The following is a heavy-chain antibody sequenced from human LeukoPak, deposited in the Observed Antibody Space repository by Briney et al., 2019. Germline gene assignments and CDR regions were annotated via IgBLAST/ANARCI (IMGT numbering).Heavy chain of an antibody. D-gene: IGHD2-15*01. Sequence: SETLSLTCTVSGGSISSYYWSWIRQPAGKGLEWIGRIYTSGSTNYNPSLKSRVTMSVDTSKNQFSLKLTSVTAADTAVYYCAKAGFDCSGGRCYPNWFDPWGQGTLVTVSS. J-gene: IGHJ5*02. CDR2: IYTSGST. CDR1: GGSISSYY. CDR3: AKAGFDCSGGRCYPNWFDP. V-gene: IGHV4-4*07.